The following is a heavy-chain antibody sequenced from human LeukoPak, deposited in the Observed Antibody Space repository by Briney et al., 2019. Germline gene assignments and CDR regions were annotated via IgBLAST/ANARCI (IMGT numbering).Heavy chain of an antibody. CDR1: GGTFSSYT. Sequence: ASVKVSCKASGGTFSSYTISWVRQAPGQGLEWMGRIIPILGIANYAQKFQGRVTITADKSTSTAYMEPSSLRPEDTAVYYCARSEEMATIDYWGQGTLVTVSS. D-gene: IGHD5-24*01. J-gene: IGHJ4*02. V-gene: IGHV1-69*02. CDR2: IIPILGIA. CDR3: ARSEEMATIDY.